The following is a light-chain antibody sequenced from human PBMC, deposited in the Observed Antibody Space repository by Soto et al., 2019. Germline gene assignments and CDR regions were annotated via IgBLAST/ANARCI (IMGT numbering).Light chain of an antibody. V-gene: IGKV1-5*01. CDR1: QSISSW. Sequence: DIQMTQSPSTLSASVGDRVTISCRASQSISSWLAWYQQKPGKAPKLLIYDASSLESGVPSRFSGGGSGTHFTLTISGLQPDDFANYYCLQYYNFSWTFGQGTKVDI. CDR3: LQYYNFSWT. J-gene: IGKJ1*01. CDR2: DAS.